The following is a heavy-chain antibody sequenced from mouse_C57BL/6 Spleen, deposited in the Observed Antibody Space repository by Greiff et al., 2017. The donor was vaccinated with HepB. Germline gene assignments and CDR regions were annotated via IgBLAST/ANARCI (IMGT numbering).Heavy chain of an antibody. CDR3: ARYYGSINWYFEV. J-gene: IGHJ1*03. V-gene: IGHV1-64*01. CDR1: GYTFTSYW. CDR2: IHPNSGST. Sequence: QVQLKQPGAELVKPGASVKLSCKASGYTFTSYWMHWVKQRPGQGLEWIGMIHPNSGSTNYNEKFKSKATLTVDKSSSTAYMQLSSLTSEDSAVYYSARYYGSINWYFEVWGTGTTVTVSS. D-gene: IGHD1-1*01.